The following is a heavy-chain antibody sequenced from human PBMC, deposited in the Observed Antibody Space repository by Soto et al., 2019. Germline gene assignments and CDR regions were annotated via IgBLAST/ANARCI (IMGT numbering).Heavy chain of an antibody. V-gene: IGHV4-30-4*01. CDR3: ARDARGYYDSFEGKGFDY. J-gene: IGHJ4*02. Sequence: SETLSLTCTFSGGSIRSGDYYWSWIRQPPGKGLEWIGYIYYSGSTYYKPSLKSRVTISVDTSKNQFSLKLSSVTAADTAVYYCARDARGYYDSFEGKGFDYWGQGTPVTVSS. D-gene: IGHD3-22*01. CDR1: GGSIRSGDYY. CDR2: IYYSGST.